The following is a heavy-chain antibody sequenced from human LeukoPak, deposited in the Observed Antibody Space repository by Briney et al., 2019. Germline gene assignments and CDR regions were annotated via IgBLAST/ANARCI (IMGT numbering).Heavy chain of an antibody. Sequence: PGGSLRLSCAASGSTVTSNYMTWVRQAPGKGLEWVSIIYSGGYTDYADSVKGRFTISRDNSKNTLYLQMNSLRAEDTAVYYCARRLEYSGSKGVFDYWGQGTLVTVSS. CDR1: GSTVTSNY. D-gene: IGHD1-26*01. V-gene: IGHV3-66*01. CDR3: ARRLEYSGSKGVFDY. CDR2: IYSGGYT. J-gene: IGHJ4*02.